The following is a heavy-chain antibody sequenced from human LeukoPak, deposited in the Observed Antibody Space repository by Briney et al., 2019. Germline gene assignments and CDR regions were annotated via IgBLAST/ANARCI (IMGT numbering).Heavy chain of an antibody. CDR1: GYTFTSYY. CDR3: ARGYSSGWYDY. Sequence: ASVKVSCKASGYTFTSYYMHWVRQATGQGLEWMGWMNPNSGNTGYAQKFQGRVTMTRNTSISTAYMELSSLRSEDTAVYYCARGYSSGWYDYWGQGTLVTVSS. CDR2: MNPNSGNT. V-gene: IGHV1-8*02. J-gene: IGHJ4*02. D-gene: IGHD6-19*01.